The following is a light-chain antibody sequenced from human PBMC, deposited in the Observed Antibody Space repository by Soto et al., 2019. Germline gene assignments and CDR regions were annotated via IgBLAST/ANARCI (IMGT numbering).Light chain of an antibody. V-gene: IGKV1-27*01. CDR1: QDIGSS. Sequence: DIPMTQSPSSLSTYVGDRVTITCRASQDIGSSLAWYQQKPGKLPNLLIYGASTLQSGVPSRFSGSGSGTYFTLTISSLRPDDVASYYCQKYNSAPFTFGPGTKVDLK. J-gene: IGKJ3*01. CDR3: QKYNSAPFT. CDR2: GAS.